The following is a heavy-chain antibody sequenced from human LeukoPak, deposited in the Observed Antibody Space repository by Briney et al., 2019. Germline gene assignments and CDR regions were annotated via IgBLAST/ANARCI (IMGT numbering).Heavy chain of an antibody. CDR2: IKQDGSEK. Sequence: GGSLRLSCAASGFTFSSYWMSWVHQAPGKRLERVANIKQDGSEKNYVDSVKGRITISRDNAKSSLYLQMNSLRAEDTAVYYCARHGQERWLQLRYYYYMDVWGKGTTVTVSS. CDR1: GFTFSSYW. D-gene: IGHD5-24*01. CDR3: ARHGQERWLQLRYYYYMDV. J-gene: IGHJ6*03. V-gene: IGHV3-7*01.